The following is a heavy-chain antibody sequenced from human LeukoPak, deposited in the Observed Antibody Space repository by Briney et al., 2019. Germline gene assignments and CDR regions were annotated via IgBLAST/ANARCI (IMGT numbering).Heavy chain of an antibody. CDR2: INPDGSTT. V-gene: IGHV3-74*01. Sequence: GGSLRLSCAASGFTFTNYWMFGVRQAPGKGLVWVSGINPDGSTTTYADSVKGRFTISRENAKSTLYLHMNILRVEDTAVYYCARGRYGDYHWGQGILVTVSS. J-gene: IGHJ4*02. D-gene: IGHD4-17*01. CDR3: ARGRYGDYH. CDR1: GFTFTNYW.